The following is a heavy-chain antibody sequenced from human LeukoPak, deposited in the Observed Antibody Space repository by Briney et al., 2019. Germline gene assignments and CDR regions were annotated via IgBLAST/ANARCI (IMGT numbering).Heavy chain of an antibody. CDR2: VYNSGST. CDR1: GGSISRGSYY. V-gene: IGHV4-61*02. D-gene: IGHD3-9*01. CDR3: ANYDILTASQVYYFGN. Sequence: KPSETLSLTCIVSGGSISRGSYYWNWIRQPAGKGLEWMGRVYNSGSTNYNPSLKSRVTISVDTSKNQFSLKLSSVTAADTAIYYCANYDILTASQVYYFGNWGQGTLVTVSS. J-gene: IGHJ4*02.